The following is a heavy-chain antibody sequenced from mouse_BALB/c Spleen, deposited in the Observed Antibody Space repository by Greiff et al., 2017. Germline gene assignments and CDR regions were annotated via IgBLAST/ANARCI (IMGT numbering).Heavy chain of an antibody. Sequence: QVQLKESGAELVKPGASVKLSCKASGYTFTSYYMYWVKQRPGQGLEWIGEINPSNGGTNFNEKFKSKATLTVDKSSSTAYMQLSSLTSEDSAVYYCTSSSITTVVATRAMDYWGQGTSVTVSS. CDR1: GYTFTSYY. CDR3: TSSSITTVVATRAMDY. CDR2: INPSNGGT. V-gene: IGHV1S81*02. J-gene: IGHJ4*01. D-gene: IGHD1-1*01.